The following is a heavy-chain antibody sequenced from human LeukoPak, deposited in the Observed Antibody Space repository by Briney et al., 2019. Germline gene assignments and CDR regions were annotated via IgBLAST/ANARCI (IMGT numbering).Heavy chain of an antibody. CDR3: ARDRVTMVRGVSCYYGMDV. CDR1: GYSISSGYY. J-gene: IGHJ6*01. CDR2: ITHIGIT. D-gene: IGHD3-10*01. Sequence: SGTLSVTCAVSGYSISSGYYWGWIRPPPGKGQGWSGSITHIGITYYHTSLKSRVPISVDTSKNQHPLKQSSVTAADTAVYYGARDRVTMVRGVSCYYGMDVWGRGTTVSVS. V-gene: IGHV4-38-2*02.